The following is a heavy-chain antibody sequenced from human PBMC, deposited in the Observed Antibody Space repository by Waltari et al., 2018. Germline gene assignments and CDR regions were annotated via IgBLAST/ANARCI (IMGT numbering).Heavy chain of an antibody. Sequence: QVQLVQSGAEVKKPGASVKVSCKAAGYTFTSSYMHWVRQAPGQGLEWMGIINPSGGSTSYAQKFQGRVTMTRDTSTSTVYMELSSLRSEDTAVYYCARVAAAAGACDYWGQGTLVTVSS. CDR3: ARVAAAAGACDY. CDR1: GYTFTSSY. J-gene: IGHJ4*02. CDR2: INPSGGST. V-gene: IGHV1-46*01. D-gene: IGHD6-13*01.